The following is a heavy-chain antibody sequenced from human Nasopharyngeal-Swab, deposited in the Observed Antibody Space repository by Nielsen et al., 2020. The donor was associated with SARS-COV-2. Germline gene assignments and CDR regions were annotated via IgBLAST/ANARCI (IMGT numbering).Heavy chain of an antibody. CDR3: ARHSSTFSNTWYDY. CDR2: IFPDDSDT. D-gene: IGHD6-13*01. V-gene: IGHV5-51*01. J-gene: IGHJ4*02. CDR1: GYFFNNYW. Sequence: GESLKISCKGSGYFFNNYWIGWVRQMLGKGLEWMGIIFPDDSDTRYSPSFQGQVTISVDESISTAYLQWSSLKASDTAMYYCARHSSTFSNTWYDYWGQGTLLTVSS.